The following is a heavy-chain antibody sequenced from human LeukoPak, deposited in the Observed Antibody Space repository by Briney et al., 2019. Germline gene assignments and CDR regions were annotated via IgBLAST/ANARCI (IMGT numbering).Heavy chain of an antibody. CDR1: GYTFSYYY. J-gene: IGHJ4*02. D-gene: IGHD2-15*01. Sequence: GSVSESCKASGYTFSYYYLHWVRQAPGQGLEWMGIINPSGGDTNYAQKFQGRVTLTWDTSTGTVYMELSSLISEDTAVYYCARDSQAFCSGVSCLSYFDYWGQGTLVT. CDR2: INPSGGDT. CDR3: ARDSQAFCSGVSCLSYFDY. V-gene: IGHV1-46*01.